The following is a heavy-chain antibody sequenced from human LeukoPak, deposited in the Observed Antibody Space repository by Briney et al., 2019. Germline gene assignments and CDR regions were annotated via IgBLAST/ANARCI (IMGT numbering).Heavy chain of an antibody. V-gene: IGHV3-20*04. CDR1: GFKFDDYD. Sequence: GRSLRLSCTASGFKFDDYDMSWVRQVPGKRLEWVSGITWNGDKTGYADSVRGRFAISRDNTKKSLYLQMSSLRAEDTALYYCARDPFCSSSTGFYFEDWFDPWGPGTLVTVSS. D-gene: IGHD2-2*01. J-gene: IGHJ5*02. CDR2: ITWNGDKT. CDR3: ARDPFCSSSTGFYFEDWFDP.